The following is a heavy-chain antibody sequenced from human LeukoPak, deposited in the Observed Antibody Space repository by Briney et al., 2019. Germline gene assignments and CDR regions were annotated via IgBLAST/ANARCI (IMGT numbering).Heavy chain of an antibody. D-gene: IGHD3-10*01. CDR3: ARGSLWYYGSGSYLG. CDR1: GFTFSSYA. Sequence: PGRSLRLSCAASGFTFSSYAMHWVRQAPGKGLEWVAVISYDGSNKYYADSVKGRFTISRDNSKNTLYLQMNSLRAEDTAVYYCARGSLWYYGSGSYLGWGQGTLVTVSS. CDR2: ISYDGSNK. J-gene: IGHJ4*02. V-gene: IGHV3-30*04.